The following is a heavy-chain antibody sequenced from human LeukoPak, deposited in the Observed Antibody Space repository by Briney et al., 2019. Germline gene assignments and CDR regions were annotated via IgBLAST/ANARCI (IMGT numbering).Heavy chain of an antibody. CDR2: IYHSGST. Sequence: SETLSLTCTVCGYSISSGYYWGWIRQPPGKGLEWIGSIYHSGSTYYNPSLKSRVTISVDTSKNQFSLKLSSVTAADTAVYYCARDRSKYSSSSMFDPWGQGTLVTVSS. V-gene: IGHV4-38-2*02. CDR3: ARDRSKYSSSSMFDP. D-gene: IGHD6-6*01. J-gene: IGHJ5*02. CDR1: GYSISSGYY.